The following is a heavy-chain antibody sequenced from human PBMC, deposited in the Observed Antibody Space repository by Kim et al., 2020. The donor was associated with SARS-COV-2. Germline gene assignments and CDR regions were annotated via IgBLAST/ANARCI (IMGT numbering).Heavy chain of an antibody. CDR3: AKAIAPSNSYGMDV. D-gene: IGHD2-15*01. CDR2: ISGSGGST. CDR1: GFTFSSYA. V-gene: IGHV3-23*01. J-gene: IGHJ6*02. Sequence: GGSLRLSCAASGFTFSSYAMSWVRQAPGKGLEWVSAISGSGGSTYYADSVKGRFTISRDNSKNTLYLQMNSLRAEDTAVYYCAKAIAPSNSYGMDVWGQGTTVTVSS.